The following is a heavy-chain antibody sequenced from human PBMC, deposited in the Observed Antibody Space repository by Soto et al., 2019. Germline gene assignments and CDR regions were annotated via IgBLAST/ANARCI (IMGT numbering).Heavy chain of an antibody. D-gene: IGHD2-21*01. J-gene: IGHJ6*02. CDR2: IWYDGSDK. Sequence: QVQLVESGGGVVQPGRSLRISCAASGFSFSTYGMHWVRQAPGKGLEWVAVIWYDGSDKYYADSVKGRFTISRDNPQNMLFLQLNSLKAEDAAVYHCKKDRSISLDGMDVWGQGTTVTVAS. CDR1: GFSFSTYG. CDR3: KKDRSISLDGMDV. V-gene: IGHV3-33*03.